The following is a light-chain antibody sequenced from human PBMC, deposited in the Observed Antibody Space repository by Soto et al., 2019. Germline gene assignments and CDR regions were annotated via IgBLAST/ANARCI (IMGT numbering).Light chain of an antibody. CDR1: SSDMGAYNY. J-gene: IGLJ1*01. CDR3: SSFTTSDTLV. V-gene: IGLV2-14*01. CDR2: EVH. Sequence: QSALTQPASVSGSPGQSITISCTGTSSDMGAYNYVSWYQQHPGKAPKLMIYEVHNRPSGVSNRFSGSKSGNTAFLTISGLQPEDEADYYCSSFTTSDTLVFGAGTKVTVL.